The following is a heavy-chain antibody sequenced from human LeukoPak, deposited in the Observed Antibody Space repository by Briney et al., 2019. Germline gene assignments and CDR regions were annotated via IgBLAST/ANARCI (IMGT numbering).Heavy chain of an antibody. CDR1: GYTFTGYY. V-gene: IGHV1-2*02. CDR2: INPNSGGT. D-gene: IGHD6-19*01. Sequence: ASVKVPCKASGYTFTGYYMHWVRQAPGQGLEWMGWINPNSGGTNYAQKFQGRVTMTRDTSISTAYMELSRLRSDDTAVYYCARGSKYSSGWYLHWGQGTLVTVSS. J-gene: IGHJ4*02. CDR3: ARGSKYSSGWYLH.